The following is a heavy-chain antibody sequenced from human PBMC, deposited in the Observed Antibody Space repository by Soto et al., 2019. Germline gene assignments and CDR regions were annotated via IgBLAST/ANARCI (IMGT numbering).Heavy chain of an antibody. J-gene: IGHJ6*02. CDR2: ISAYNGNT. CDR1: GYTFTSYG. CDR3: ARYDFWSGYLDYYYGMDV. Sequence: GASVQVSCKASGYTFTSYGISWVRQAPGQGLEWMGWISAYNGNTNYAQKLQGRVTMTTDTSTSTAYMELRSLRSDDTAVYYCARYDFWSGYLDYYYGMDVWGQGTTVTVSS. V-gene: IGHV1-18*01. D-gene: IGHD3-3*01.